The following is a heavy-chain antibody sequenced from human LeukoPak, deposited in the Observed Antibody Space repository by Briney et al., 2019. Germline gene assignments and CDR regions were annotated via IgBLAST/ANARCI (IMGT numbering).Heavy chain of an antibody. Sequence: GGSLRLSCAASGFTFSSFDMHWVRQPTGQGLKWVSTIGTASDTYYPGSVEGRFTLSRDNAKNSLYLQMNSLTAGDTAVYYCARGPPRGKYYYMDVWGKGTTVTVSS. CDR1: GFTFSSFD. CDR2: IGTASDT. V-gene: IGHV3-13*01. CDR3: ARGPPRGKYYYMDV. J-gene: IGHJ6*03. D-gene: IGHD1-1*01.